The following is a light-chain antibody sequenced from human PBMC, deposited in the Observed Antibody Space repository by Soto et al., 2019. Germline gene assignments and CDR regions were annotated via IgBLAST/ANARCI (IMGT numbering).Light chain of an antibody. CDR2: GAS. CDR1: QSVSSN. Sequence: EIVITQSPATLSVSPGERATLSCRASQSVSSNLAWYQQKPGQAPRLLIYGASTRATGIPARFSGSGSGTEFTLTISSLQSEDFAVYYCQQYNNWPGTFGGGTKV. J-gene: IGKJ4*01. V-gene: IGKV3-15*01. CDR3: QQYNNWPGT.